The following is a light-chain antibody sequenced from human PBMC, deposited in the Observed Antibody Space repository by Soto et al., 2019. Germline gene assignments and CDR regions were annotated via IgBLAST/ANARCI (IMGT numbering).Light chain of an antibody. CDR2: WAS. CDR1: QSILYSSNNKNY. CDR3: QQYYDTPFT. J-gene: IGKJ2*01. V-gene: IGKV4-1*01. Sequence: DIVMTQSPDSLAVSLGERATINCRSSQSILYSSNNKNYLAWYQQKPGQPPKLLIYWASTRESGVPDRFSGSGSATDFTLTIGSLQAEDLAVYYCQQYYDTPFTFGQGTKLESK.